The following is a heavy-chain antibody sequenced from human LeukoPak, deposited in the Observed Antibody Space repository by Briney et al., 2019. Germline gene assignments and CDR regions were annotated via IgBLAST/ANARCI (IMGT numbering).Heavy chain of an antibody. CDR2: INHSGST. J-gene: IGHJ6*02. CDR3: ARVGDGTSSHYGMDV. Sequence: SETLSLTCTVSGGSISSYYWSWIRQPPGKGLEWIGEINHSGSTNYNPSLKSRVTISVDTSKNQFSLKLSSVTAADTAVYYCARVGDGTSSHYGMDVWGQGTTVTVSS. CDR1: GGSISSYY. V-gene: IGHV4-34*01. D-gene: IGHD2-2*01.